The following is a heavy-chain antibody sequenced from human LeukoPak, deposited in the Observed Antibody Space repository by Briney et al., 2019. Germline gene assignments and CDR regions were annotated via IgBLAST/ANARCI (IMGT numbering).Heavy chain of an antibody. Sequence: PGGSLRLSCAASGFTFSSYGMHWVRQAPGKGLEWVAYIQYDGSNEQYADSVKGRFSISRDSSKNILNLQMNSLRAEDTAVYYCARDQGVHCSGGSCTAFDIWGQGTMVTVSS. CDR3: ARDQGVHCSGGSCTAFDI. CDR2: IQYDGSNE. J-gene: IGHJ3*02. D-gene: IGHD2-15*01. CDR1: GFTFSSYG. V-gene: IGHV3-30*02.